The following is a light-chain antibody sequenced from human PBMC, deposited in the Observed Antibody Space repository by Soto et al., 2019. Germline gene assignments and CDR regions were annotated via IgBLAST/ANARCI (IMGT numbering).Light chain of an antibody. J-gene: IGLJ1*01. V-gene: IGLV1-44*01. CDR3: AAWDDSLNGYV. Sequence: QSVLTQPPSASGTPGQRVTISCSGSSSNIGINTVTWYQQLPGAAPKLLIYTDNQRPSGVPDRFSASKSGTSASLAISGLQSEDEADYYCAAWDDSLNGYVFGTGTKSPS. CDR1: SSNIGINT. CDR2: TDN.